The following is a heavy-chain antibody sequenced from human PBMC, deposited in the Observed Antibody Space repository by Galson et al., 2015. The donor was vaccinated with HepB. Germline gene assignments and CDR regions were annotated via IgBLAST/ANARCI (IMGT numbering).Heavy chain of an antibody. CDR1: GFTFSNFS. CDR3: ARGASTKWWLDN. D-gene: IGHD2-2*01. Sequence: SLRLSCAASGFTFSNFSMNWVRQAPGKGLEWVSSISASSSYIYYLDSVKGRFTISRDNAKNSVYLQMNSLRAEDTALYYCARGASTKWWLDNWGRGPLVTVSS. J-gene: IGHJ5*02. CDR2: ISASSSYI. V-gene: IGHV3-21*01.